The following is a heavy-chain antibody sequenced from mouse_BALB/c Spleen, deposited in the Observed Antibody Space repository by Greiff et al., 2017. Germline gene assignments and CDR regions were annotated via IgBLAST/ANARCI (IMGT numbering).Heavy chain of an antibody. CDR1: GYTFTDYA. Sequence: QVQLQQSGPELVRPGESVKISCKGSGYTFTDYAMHWVKQSHAKSLEWIGVISIYYDNTNYNQTFKGKATMSVDKSSSTAYMELARLTSEDSAIYDSAREGGGGSYECDYWGAGTTLTVSA. V-gene: IGHV1-67*01. CDR3: AREGGGGSYECDY. CDR2: ISIYYDNT. J-gene: IGHJ2*01. D-gene: IGHD1-1*02.